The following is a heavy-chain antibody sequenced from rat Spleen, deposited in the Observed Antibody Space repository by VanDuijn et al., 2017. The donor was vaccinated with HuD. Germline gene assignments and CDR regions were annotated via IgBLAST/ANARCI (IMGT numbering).Heavy chain of an antibody. CDR2: INYDGSST. J-gene: IGHJ3*01. V-gene: IGHV5-31*01. Sequence: EVQLVESGGGLVQPGRSLKLSCVASGFTFNNYWMTWIRQAPGKGLEWVATINYDGSSTYYRDSVKGRFTISRDNAKSTLYLQMDSLRSEDTATYYCARPSYGYPFAYWGQGTLVTVS. CDR1: GFTFNNYW. D-gene: IGHD1-7*01. CDR3: ARPSYGYPFAY.